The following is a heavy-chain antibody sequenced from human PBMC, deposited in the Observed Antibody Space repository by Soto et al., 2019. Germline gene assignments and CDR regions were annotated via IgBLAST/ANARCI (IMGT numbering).Heavy chain of an antibody. Sequence: EVHLVESGGGLVKPGGSLRLSCAASGITFSNYNINWVRQVPGTGLAWVSYISASGSYIYYADSVKGRFTISRDNAKNSIYVQMNSLRAEDTAVYYCATDWGYSYGHAFDSWGQGTLVTVSS. CDR1: GITFSNYN. CDR3: ATDWGYSYGHAFDS. J-gene: IGHJ4*02. D-gene: IGHD5-18*01. V-gene: IGHV3-21*01. CDR2: ISASGSYI.